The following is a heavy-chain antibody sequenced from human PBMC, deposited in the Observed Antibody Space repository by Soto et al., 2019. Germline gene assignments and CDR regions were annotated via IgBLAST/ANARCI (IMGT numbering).Heavy chain of an antibody. CDR3: RRDLMGVRAFDL. D-gene: IGHD3-16*01. V-gene: IGHV3-49*03. Sequence: EVQLVESGGDLVQPGRSLRLSCTTSGFTCGDYAVSWLRQAPGKGLEWVSFIRSKASGGTAEYAASVKGRFTISRDDSKSIAYLQMNSLNTDDTAVYYCRRDLMGVRAFDLWGQGTMVTVAS. J-gene: IGHJ3*01. CDR1: GFTCGDYA. CDR2: IRSKASGGTA.